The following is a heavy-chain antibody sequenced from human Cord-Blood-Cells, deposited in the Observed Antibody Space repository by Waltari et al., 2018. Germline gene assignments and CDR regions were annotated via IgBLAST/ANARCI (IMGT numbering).Heavy chain of an antibody. CDR2: ISGSGGST. J-gene: IGHJ6*03. CDR1: GFTFSSYA. D-gene: IGHD6-13*01. Sequence: EVQLLESGGGLVQPGGSLRLSCAASGFTFSSYAMSWVRQAPGKGLEWVSAISGSGGSTYYADSVKGRFTISRDNSKNTLYLQMNSLRAEDTAVYYCAKEEVGYSSSWYGLDYYYMDVWGKGTTVTVSS. V-gene: IGHV3-23*01. CDR3: AKEEVGYSSSWYGLDYYYMDV.